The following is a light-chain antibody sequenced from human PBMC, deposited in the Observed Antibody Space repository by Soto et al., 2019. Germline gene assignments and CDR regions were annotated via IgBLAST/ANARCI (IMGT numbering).Light chain of an antibody. CDR3: QQYDITPPNT. V-gene: IGKV3-20*01. CDR2: GAS. Sequence: IVLTQSPGTLSLSPWEGATLSCRASQIVRSTYLAWFQQKPGQAPRLLIYGASTRATGIPDRFSGSGSGTDFTLTISGLEPKDFALYYCQQYDITPPNTFGGGTKVDIK. J-gene: IGKJ4*01. CDR1: QIVRSTY.